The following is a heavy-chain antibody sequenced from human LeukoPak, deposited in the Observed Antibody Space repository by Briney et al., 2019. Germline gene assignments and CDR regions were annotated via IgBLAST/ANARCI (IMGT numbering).Heavy chain of an antibody. J-gene: IGHJ4*02. Sequence: SETLSLTCAVYGGSFSGYYWSWIRQPPGKGLEWIGYIYYSGSTNYNPSLKSRVTISVDTSKNQFSLKLSSVTAADTAVYYCARDRANYDYWGQGTLVTVSS. D-gene: IGHD5-24*01. CDR2: IYYSGST. CDR1: GGSFSGYY. CDR3: ARDRANYDY. V-gene: IGHV4-59*01.